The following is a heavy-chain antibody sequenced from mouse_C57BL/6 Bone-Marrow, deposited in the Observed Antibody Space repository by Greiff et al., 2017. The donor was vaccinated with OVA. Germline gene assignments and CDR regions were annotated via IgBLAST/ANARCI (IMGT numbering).Heavy chain of an antibody. Sequence: QVQLKQSGAELARPGASVKLSCKASGYTFTSYGISWVKQRTGQGLEWIGEIYPRSGNTYYNEKFKGKATLTADKSSSTAYMELRSLTSEDSAVYFCARWYYGTLYYFDYWGRGTTLTVSS. CDR2: IYPRSGNT. J-gene: IGHJ2*01. CDR1: GYTFTSYG. CDR3: ARWYYGTLYYFDY. V-gene: IGHV1-81*01. D-gene: IGHD1-1*01.